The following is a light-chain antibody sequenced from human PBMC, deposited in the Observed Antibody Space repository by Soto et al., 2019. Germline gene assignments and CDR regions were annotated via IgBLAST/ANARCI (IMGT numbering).Light chain of an antibody. CDR1: QSVNSN. J-gene: IGKJ1*01. CDR3: QQYNNWPPWT. CDR2: GAS. V-gene: IGKV3-15*01. Sequence: EIVLTQSPATLSVSPGERATLSCRASQSVNSNLAWYQQKPGQAPRLLIYGASTRATGIPARFSGSGSGTECTLTISSLQSEDFAVYYCQQYNNWPPWTFGQGTQVEIK.